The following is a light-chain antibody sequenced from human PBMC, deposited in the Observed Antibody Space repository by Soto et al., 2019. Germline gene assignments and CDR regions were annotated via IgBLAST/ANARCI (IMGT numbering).Light chain of an antibody. J-gene: IGLJ2*01. CDR1: GSNIGSQS. V-gene: IGLV1-44*01. CDR3: AAWDGSRDGVV. Sequence: QSVLTQPPSASGTPGQRVTISCSGSGSNIGSQSVNWYQQLPGTAPKLLIHTNNQRPSGVPDRFSGSKSGTSASLAISGLQSDDEADYYCAAWDGSRDGVVFGGGTKLTVL. CDR2: TNN.